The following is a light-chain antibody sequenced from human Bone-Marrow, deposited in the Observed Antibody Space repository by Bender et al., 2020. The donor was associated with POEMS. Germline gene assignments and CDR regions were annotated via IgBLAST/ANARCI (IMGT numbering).Light chain of an antibody. Sequence: QSALTQPPSASGSPGQSVTISCTGTSNDIGLYNHVSWYQRHPDKAPKLMIYDVTKRPSGVPARFSGSKSGNTASLTISGLQPEDEADYYCGSYTSDGTYVFGGGTKVTVL. V-gene: IGLV2-18*02. CDR2: DVT. CDR3: GSYTSDGTYV. J-gene: IGLJ1*01. CDR1: SNDIGLYNH.